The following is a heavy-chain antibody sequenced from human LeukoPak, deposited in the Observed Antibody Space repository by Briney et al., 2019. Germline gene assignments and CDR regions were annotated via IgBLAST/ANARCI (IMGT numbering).Heavy chain of an antibody. Sequence: SQTLSLTCTVSGGPISSGGYCWSWIRQHPGKGLEWIGYIYYSGSTYYNPSLKSRVTISVDTSKNQFSLKLSSVTAADTAVYYCARAHYGSGSYYTSRPFDYWGQGTLVTVSS. V-gene: IGHV4-31*03. CDR1: GGPISSGGYC. D-gene: IGHD3-10*01. CDR3: ARAHYGSGSYYTSRPFDY. CDR2: IYYSGST. J-gene: IGHJ4*02.